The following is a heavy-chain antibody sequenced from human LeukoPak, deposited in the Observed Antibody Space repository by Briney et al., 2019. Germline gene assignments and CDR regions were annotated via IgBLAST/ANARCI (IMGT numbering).Heavy chain of an antibody. Sequence: SETLSLTCTVSGGSINNYYWSWIRQPPGKGLEWIGYIYYTGSTNYNPSLKSRVTISVDTSKNQFSLKLSSVTAADTAVYYCARLAVNSHFDYWGQGTLVTVSS. J-gene: IGHJ4*02. CDR3: ARLAVNSHFDY. V-gene: IGHV4-59*08. CDR1: GGSINNYY. CDR2: IYYTGST. D-gene: IGHD4-23*01.